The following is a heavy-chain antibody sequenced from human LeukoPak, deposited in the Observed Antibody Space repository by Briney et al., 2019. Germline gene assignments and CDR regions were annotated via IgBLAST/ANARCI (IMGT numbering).Heavy chain of an antibody. D-gene: IGHD6-6*01. V-gene: IGHV3-33*06. CDR1: GFTFSSYG. CDR2: IWYDGSNK. Sequence: PGGSLRLSCAASGFTFSSYGMHWVRQAPGKGLEWVAVIWYDGSNKYYADSVKGRFAISRDNSKNTLYLQMNSLRAEDTAVYYCAKDRSSSSVWGAFDIWGQGTMVTVSS. CDR3: AKDRSSSSVWGAFDI. J-gene: IGHJ3*02.